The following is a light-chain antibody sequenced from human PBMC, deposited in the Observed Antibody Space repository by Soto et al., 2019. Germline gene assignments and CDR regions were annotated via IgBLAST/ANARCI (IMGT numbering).Light chain of an antibody. Sequence: EIVLTQSPATLSLSPGERASLSCRASQSVTTYLAWYQQKPGQAPRLLIYDSSNRATGIPARFTGSGSGTDFTLTISSLESEDFAVYYCQQRSTWPLFGQGTRLEIK. J-gene: IGKJ5*01. CDR1: QSVTTY. CDR2: DSS. V-gene: IGKV3-11*01. CDR3: QQRSTWPL.